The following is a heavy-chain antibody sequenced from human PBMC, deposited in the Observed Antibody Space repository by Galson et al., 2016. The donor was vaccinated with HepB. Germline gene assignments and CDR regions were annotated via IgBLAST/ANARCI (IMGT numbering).Heavy chain of an antibody. J-gene: IGHJ4*01. CDR2: IWFDGSNK. CDR3: VRDLRSSASWHLDY. CDR1: GFSFSNYG. V-gene: IGHV3-33*01. Sequence: SLRLSCAASGFSFSNYGMHWVRQAPGKGLEWVAVIWFDGSNKFYAGSVKGRFSISRDNSKNTLYLQMNSLRGDDTGLYYCVRDLRSSASWHLDYWGQGILGTGSS. D-gene: IGHD2-15*01.